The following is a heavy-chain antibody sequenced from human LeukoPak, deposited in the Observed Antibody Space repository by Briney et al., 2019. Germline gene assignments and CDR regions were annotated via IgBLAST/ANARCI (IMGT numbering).Heavy chain of an antibody. V-gene: IGHV4-39*01. D-gene: IGHD2-21*02. J-gene: IGHJ5*02. CDR2: IYYSGST. Sequence: SETLSLTCTVSGGSISSSSYYWGWIRQPPGKGLEWIGSIYYSGSTYYNPSLKSRVTISVDTSKNQFSLKLSSVTAADTAVYYCARQRIRRNIVVVTATPRSTNWFDPWGQGTLVTVSS. CDR1: GGSISSSSYY. CDR3: ARQRIRRNIVVVTATPRSTNWFDP.